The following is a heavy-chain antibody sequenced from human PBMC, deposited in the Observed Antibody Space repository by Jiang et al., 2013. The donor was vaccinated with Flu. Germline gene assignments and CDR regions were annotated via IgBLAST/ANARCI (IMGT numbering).Heavy chain of an antibody. D-gene: IGHD6-19*01. V-gene: IGHV4-39*07. Sequence: GSGLVKPSETLSLTCSVSDGSITNNRYYWGWIRQSPGRGLEWLGGLSYTGRTYVNPSLQSRVSVSIDTSKKQFSLRLNSVTAADTAVYYCARAIPDTYASGWYYFDSWGQGTPVTVSS. CDR1: DGSITNNRYY. CDR3: ARAIPDTYASGWYYFDS. J-gene: IGHJ4*02. CDR2: LSYTGRT.